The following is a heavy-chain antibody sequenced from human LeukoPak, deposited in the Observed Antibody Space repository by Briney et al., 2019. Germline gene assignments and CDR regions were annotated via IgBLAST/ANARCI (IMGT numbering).Heavy chain of an antibody. CDR2: IYYSGST. CDR1: GGSISRSSYY. V-gene: IGHV4-39*07. J-gene: IGHJ4*02. Sequence: SETLSLTCTVSGGSISRSSYYWGWIRQPPGKGLEWIGSIYYSGSTYYNPSLKSRVTISVDTSKNQFSLKLSSVTAADTAVYYRAREGRGAGTIPLDYWGQGTLVTVSS. CDR3: AREGRGAGTIPLDY. D-gene: IGHD1-7*01.